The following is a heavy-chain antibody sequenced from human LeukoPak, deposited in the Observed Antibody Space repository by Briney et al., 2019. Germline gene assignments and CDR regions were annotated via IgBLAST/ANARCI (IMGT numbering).Heavy chain of an antibody. V-gene: IGHV4-34*01. CDR2: INHSGST. D-gene: IGHD2-2*01. CDR3: AIHIVVVPAAKKKNWFDP. CDR1: GGSFSGYY. Sequence: PSETLSLTCAVYGGSFSGYYWSWLRQPPGKGLEWIGEINHSGSTNYNPSLESRVTISVDTSKNQFSLKLSSVTAANTAVYYCAIHIVVVPAAKKKNWFDPWGQGTLVTVSS. J-gene: IGHJ5*02.